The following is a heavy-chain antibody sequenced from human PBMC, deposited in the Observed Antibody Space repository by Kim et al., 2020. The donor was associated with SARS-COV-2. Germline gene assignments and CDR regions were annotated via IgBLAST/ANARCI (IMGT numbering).Heavy chain of an antibody. CDR3: ARDRGGSYGQVGDY. J-gene: IGHJ4*02. D-gene: IGHD5-18*01. CDR1: GFTFSSYS. CDR2: ISTSSNNI. V-gene: IGHV3-21*01. Sequence: GGSLRLSCAASGFTFSSYSMNWVRQAPGKGLNWVSSISTSSNNIYYADSVKGRFTVSRDNAKNSLYLQMNDLRAEYTAVYYCARDRGGSYGQVGDYWGQGTLVTVSS.